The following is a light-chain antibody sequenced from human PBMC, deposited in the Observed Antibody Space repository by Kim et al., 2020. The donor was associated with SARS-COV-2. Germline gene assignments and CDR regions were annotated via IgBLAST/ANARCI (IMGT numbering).Light chain of an antibody. Sequence: SPGKTASIPCSGDKLGNKYACWYQQMPGQSPVLVIYQDSKRPSGIPERFSGSNSGNTATLTISGTQAMDEADYYCQAWDSSTAYVFGAGTKVTVL. CDR2: QDS. CDR1: KLGNKY. V-gene: IGLV3-1*01. J-gene: IGLJ1*01. CDR3: QAWDSSTAYV.